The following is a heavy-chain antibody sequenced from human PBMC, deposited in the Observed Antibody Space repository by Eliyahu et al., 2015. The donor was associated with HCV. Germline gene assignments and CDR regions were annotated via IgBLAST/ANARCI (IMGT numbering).Heavy chain of an antibody. CDR1: GGSITXYY. CDR2: XHYSGST. Sequence: QVQLQESGPGLVKPSETLSLTCTVSGGSITXYYWXWIRQPPGKGLEWIGYXHYSGSTNSNPSLKSRVTISVDTSKNQFSLNLTSVTAADTAVYYCASGGGGIAVAGTGGWFDPWGQGTLVTVSS. CDR3: ASGGGGIAVAGTGGWFDP. J-gene: IGHJ5*02. D-gene: IGHD6-19*01. V-gene: IGHV4-59*01.